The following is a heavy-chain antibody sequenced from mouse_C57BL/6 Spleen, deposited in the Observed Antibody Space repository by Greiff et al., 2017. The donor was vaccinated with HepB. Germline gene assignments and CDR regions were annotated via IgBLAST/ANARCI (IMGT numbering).Heavy chain of an antibody. D-gene: IGHD6-5*01. CDR1: GYAFSSSW. CDR2: IYPGDGDT. Sequence: VQLQQSGPELVKPGASVKISCKASGYAFSSSWMNWVKQRPGKGLEWIGRIYPGDGDTNYNGKFKGKATLTADKSSSTAYMQLSSLTSEDSAVYFCARPYAPYAMDYWGQGTSVTVSS. J-gene: IGHJ4*01. V-gene: IGHV1-82*01. CDR3: ARPYAPYAMDY.